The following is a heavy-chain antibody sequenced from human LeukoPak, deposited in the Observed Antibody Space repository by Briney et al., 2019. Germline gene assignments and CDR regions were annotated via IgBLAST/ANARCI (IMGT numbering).Heavy chain of an antibody. CDR1: GFTFRNYV. D-gene: IGHD4-11*01. CDR3: ANEYSKGDI. V-gene: IGHV3-23*01. CDR2: ISGSGGNT. J-gene: IGHJ3*02. Sequence: GGSLRLSCAASGFTFRNYVISWVRQAPGKGLEWVSAISGSGGNTYYADSVKGRFTISRDNSKNTLYLQMNSLRAEDAAVYYCANEYSKGDIWGQGTVVTVSS.